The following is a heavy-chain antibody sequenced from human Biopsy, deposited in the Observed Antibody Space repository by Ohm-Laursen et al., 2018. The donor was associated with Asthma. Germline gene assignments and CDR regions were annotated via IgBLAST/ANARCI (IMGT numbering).Heavy chain of an antibody. V-gene: IGHV3-9*01. CDR3: AKSADYYDSTDYLDF. J-gene: IGHJ4*01. D-gene: IGHD3-22*01. CDR1: GFSFDDCA. Sequence: SLRLSCAASGFSFDDCAMHWVRQAPGKGLEWVSSISWNSGNIDYAVSVKGRFTISRDNAKNSLYLHMQSLRPEDTAFYYCAKSADYYDSTDYLDFWGRGTLVTVSS. CDR2: ISWNSGNI.